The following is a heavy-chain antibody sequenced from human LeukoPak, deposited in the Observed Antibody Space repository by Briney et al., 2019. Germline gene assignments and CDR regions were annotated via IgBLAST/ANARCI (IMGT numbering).Heavy chain of an antibody. CDR2: IYYSGST. Sequence: SQTLSLTCTVSGGSISSGVYYWSWIRQHPGKGLEWIGYIYYSGSTYYNPSLKSRVTISVDTSKNQFSLKLSSVTAADTAVYYCARDKAAAGTSAFDYWGQGTLVTVSS. D-gene: IGHD6-13*01. J-gene: IGHJ4*02. V-gene: IGHV4-31*03. CDR3: ARDKAAAGTSAFDY. CDR1: GGSISSGVYY.